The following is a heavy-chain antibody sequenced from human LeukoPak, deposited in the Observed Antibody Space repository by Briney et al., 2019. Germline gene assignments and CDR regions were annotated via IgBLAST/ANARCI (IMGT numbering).Heavy chain of an antibody. CDR3: QTYYYDSSGYYYIDQ. D-gene: IGHD3-22*01. V-gene: IGHV3-49*04. CDR2: IRSKAYGGTT. J-gene: IGHJ4*02. CDR1: GFTFGDYA. Sequence: GSLRLSCTTSGFTFGDYAMSWVRQAPGKGLEWVGFIRSKAYGGTTEHAASVKGRFTISRDDSKSIAYLQMNSLKTEDTAVYYCQTYYYDSSGYYYIDQWGQGTLVTVSS.